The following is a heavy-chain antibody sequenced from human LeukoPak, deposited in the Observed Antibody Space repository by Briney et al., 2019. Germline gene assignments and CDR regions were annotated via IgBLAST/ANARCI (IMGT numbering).Heavy chain of an antibody. CDR1: GFTFNDYY. V-gene: IGHV3-11*03. J-gene: IGHJ3*02. CDR2: HSSSSSYT. Sequence: GGSLRLSCAASGFTFNDYYMIWIRQAPGKALEWVSYHSSSSSYTNYADSVKGRFTISRDNAKNSLYLQMNSLRAEDTAVYYCATNYDILTGSPKDDAFDIWGQGTMVTVSS. CDR3: ATNYDILTGSPKDDAFDI. D-gene: IGHD3-9*01.